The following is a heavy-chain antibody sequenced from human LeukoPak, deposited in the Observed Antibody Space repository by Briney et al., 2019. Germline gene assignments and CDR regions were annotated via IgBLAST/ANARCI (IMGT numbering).Heavy chain of an antibody. J-gene: IGHJ4*02. D-gene: IGHD3-9*01. CDR1: GFTFSSYE. Sequence: GGSLRLSCAASGFTFSSYEMNWVRQAPGKGLEWVAVISYDGSNKYYADSVKGRFTISRDNSKNTLYLQMNSLRAEDTAVYYCARGGYYDILTGYYYRDPEQYFDYWGQGTLVTVSS. V-gene: IGHV3-30*04. CDR2: ISYDGSNK. CDR3: ARGGYYDILTGYYYRDPEQYFDY.